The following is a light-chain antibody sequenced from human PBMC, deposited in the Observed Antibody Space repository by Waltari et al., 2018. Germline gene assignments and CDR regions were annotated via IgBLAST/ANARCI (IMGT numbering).Light chain of an antibody. CDR3: QHYVRLPAT. Sequence: EIVLTQSPGSLSSSPGERVTLSCGASQSVSRALAWYQHKPGQAPRLLIFGASNRATGIPDRFSGSGSETDFSLTISRLEPEDVAVYYCQHYVRLPATFGRGTKVEIK. CDR1: QSVSRA. CDR2: GAS. J-gene: IGKJ1*01. V-gene: IGKV3-20*01.